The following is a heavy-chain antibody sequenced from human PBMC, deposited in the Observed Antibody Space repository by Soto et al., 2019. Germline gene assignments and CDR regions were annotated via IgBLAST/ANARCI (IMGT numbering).Heavy chain of an antibody. CDR2: IHPNSGGT. J-gene: IGHJ6*02. D-gene: IGHD3-3*01. CDR1: GYTFTGYY. V-gene: IGHV1-2*04. CDR3: AGDLVLEGSFGVARPHYYYYYGMDV. Sequence: ASVKVSCKASGYTFTGYYMHWVRQAPGQGLEWMGWIHPNSGGTNYAQKFQGWVTMTRDTSISTAYMELSRLRSDDTAVYYCAGDLVLEGSFGVARPHYYYYYGMDVWGQGTTVTVSS.